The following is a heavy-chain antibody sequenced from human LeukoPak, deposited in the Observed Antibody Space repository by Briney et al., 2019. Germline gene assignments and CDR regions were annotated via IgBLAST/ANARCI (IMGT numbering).Heavy chain of an antibody. V-gene: IGHV4-59*01. Sequence: SETLSLTCTVSGGSISSYYWSWIRQPPGKGLEWIGYIYYSGSTNYNPSLKSRITISVDTSKNQFSLKLTSVTAADTAVYYCARTTEGGYTYGYFYYYYMDVWGKGTTVTISS. CDR2: IYYSGST. D-gene: IGHD5-18*01. J-gene: IGHJ6*03. CDR1: GGSISSYY. CDR3: ARTTEGGYTYGYFYYYYMDV.